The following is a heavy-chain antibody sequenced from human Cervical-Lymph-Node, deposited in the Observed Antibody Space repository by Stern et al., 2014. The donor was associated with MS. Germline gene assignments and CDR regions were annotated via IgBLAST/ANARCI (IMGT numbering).Heavy chain of an antibody. Sequence: QVQLVQSGSELKMPGASVKVSCKASGYSFTTHAMSWVRQAPGQGLEWIGRINTFSGTPTYAQDFTGRFVLSFDTSVSTAYLQIDSLEADDTGMYYCARDFNCGFNDFWGQGTLVTVSS. CDR3: ARDFNCGFNDF. D-gene: IGHD1-20*01. J-gene: IGHJ4*02. V-gene: IGHV7-4-1*01. CDR1: GYSFTTHA. CDR2: INTFSGTP.